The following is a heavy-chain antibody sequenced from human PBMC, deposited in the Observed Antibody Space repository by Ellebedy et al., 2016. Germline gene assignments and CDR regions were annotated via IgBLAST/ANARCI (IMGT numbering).Heavy chain of an antibody. V-gene: IGHV3-23*01. CDR1: GFTFSSYA. J-gene: IGHJ4*02. D-gene: IGHD2-15*01. Sequence: GGSLRLXXAASGFTFSSYAMSWVRQAPGKGLEWVSAISGSGGSTYYADSVKGRFTISRDNSKNTLYLQMNSLRAEDTAVYYCAKRISGSRAFDYWGQGTLVTVSS. CDR3: AKRISGSRAFDY. CDR2: ISGSGGST.